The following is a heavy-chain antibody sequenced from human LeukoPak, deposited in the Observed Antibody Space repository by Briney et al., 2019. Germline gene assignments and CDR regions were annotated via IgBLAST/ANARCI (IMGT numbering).Heavy chain of an antibody. CDR3: AHIRITIFGVVITYFDY. Sequence: SGPTLVKPTQTLTLTCTFSGFSLSTSGVGVGWIRQPPGKALEWLALIYWDDDKRYSPSLKSRLTITEDTSKNQVVLTMTNMDPVDTATYYCAHIRITIFGVVITYFDYWGQGTLVTVSS. CDR2: IYWDDDK. V-gene: IGHV2-5*02. CDR1: GFSLSTSGVG. D-gene: IGHD3-3*01. J-gene: IGHJ4*02.